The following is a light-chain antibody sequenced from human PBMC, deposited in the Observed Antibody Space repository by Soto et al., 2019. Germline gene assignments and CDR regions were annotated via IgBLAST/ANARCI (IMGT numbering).Light chain of an antibody. Sequence: AIQLTQSPSSLSASVGDRVTITCRASQGIRNDLGWYQHKPGKAPKLLIHAASTLQSGVPSRFSGSASGTEFTLTISSLQPEDLGSYYCLQDHSYPWTFGRGTKVEI. CDR3: LQDHSYPWT. J-gene: IGKJ1*01. CDR1: QGIRND. CDR2: AAS. V-gene: IGKV1-6*01.